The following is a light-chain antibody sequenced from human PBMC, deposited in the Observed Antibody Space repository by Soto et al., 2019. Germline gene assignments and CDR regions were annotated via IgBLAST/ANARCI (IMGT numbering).Light chain of an antibody. Sequence: EIVLTQSPGTLSLSPGERATLSCRASPSVSRDFLVWYQHKGGQPPRLLLYGGSIRASGIPDRFSGSGSGTDFTLTISRLEPEEVAVYYCQQYGFSPTFGQWNKVEIK. CDR2: GGS. J-gene: IGKJ1*01. CDR1: PSVSRDF. CDR3: QQYGFSPT. V-gene: IGKV3-20*01.